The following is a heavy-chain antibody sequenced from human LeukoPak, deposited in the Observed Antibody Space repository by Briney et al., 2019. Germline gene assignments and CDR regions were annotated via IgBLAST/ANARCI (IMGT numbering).Heavy chain of an antibody. D-gene: IGHD1-26*01. Sequence: GGSLRLSCAASGFTFSSYAMSWVRQAPGKGLEWVSAISVTGGSTYSADSVKGRFTISRDNSKNTLYLQMNSLRAEDTAAYYCAKHSRGSFRGASAFDYWGQGTVVTVSS. CDR2: ISVTGGST. CDR1: GFTFSSYA. J-gene: IGHJ4*02. CDR3: AKHSRGSFRGASAFDY. V-gene: IGHV3-23*01.